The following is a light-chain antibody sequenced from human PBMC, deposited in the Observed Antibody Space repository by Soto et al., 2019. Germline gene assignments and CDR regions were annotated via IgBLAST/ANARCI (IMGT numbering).Light chain of an antibody. Sequence: EIVLTQSPGTLSFSPGERATLSCRASQSVSSNYLAWYQQKPGQAPRLLMYGVSSRASGVPDRFSGSGSGTDFTLTISRLEPEDFAVYYCQQYGSSGTFGQGTKVDIK. CDR3: QQYGSSGT. CDR1: QSVSSNY. J-gene: IGKJ1*01. CDR2: GVS. V-gene: IGKV3-20*01.